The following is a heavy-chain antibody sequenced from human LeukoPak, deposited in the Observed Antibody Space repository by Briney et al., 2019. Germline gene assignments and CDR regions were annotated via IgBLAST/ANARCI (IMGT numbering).Heavy chain of an antibody. J-gene: IGHJ4*02. Sequence: QPGRSLRLSCAASGFTFSSYGMHWVRQAPGKGLEWVAVIWYDGSNKYYADSVKGRFTIYRDNSKNTLYLQMNSLRDEDTAVYYCARTETAMVSFDYWGQGTLVTVSS. CDR2: IWYDGSNK. CDR1: GFTFSSYG. CDR3: ARTETAMVSFDY. V-gene: IGHV3-33*01. D-gene: IGHD5-18*01.